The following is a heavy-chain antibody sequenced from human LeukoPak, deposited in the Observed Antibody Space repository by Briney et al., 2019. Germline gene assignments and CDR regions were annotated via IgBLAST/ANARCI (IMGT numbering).Heavy chain of an antibody. CDR2: VDPEDGET. V-gene: IGHV1-69-2*01. Sequence: GASVKVSCKASGYTFTGYYMHWVRQAPGKGLEWMGLVDPEDGETIYAEKFQGRVTITADTSTDTAYMELSSLRSEDTAVYYCATAARGDGDWFDPWGQGTLVTVSS. J-gene: IGHJ5*02. CDR3: ATAARGDGDWFDP. CDR1: GYTFTGYY. D-gene: IGHD2-15*01.